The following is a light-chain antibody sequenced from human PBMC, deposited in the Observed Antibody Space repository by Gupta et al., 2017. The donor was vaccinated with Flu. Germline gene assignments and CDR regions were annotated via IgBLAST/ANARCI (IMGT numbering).Light chain of an antibody. Sequence: SLGERATINCKSSQSVLYSSNNKNYLAWYQQKPGQPPKLLIYWASTRESGIPDRFSGSGSGTDFTLTISSLQAEDVAVYYCQQYYTTPLTFGGGTRVEIK. CDR3: QQYYTTPLT. J-gene: IGKJ4*01. CDR2: WAS. V-gene: IGKV4-1*01. CDR1: QSVLYSSNNKNY.